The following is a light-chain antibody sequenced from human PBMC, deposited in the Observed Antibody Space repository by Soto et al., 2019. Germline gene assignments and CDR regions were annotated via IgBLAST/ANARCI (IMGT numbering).Light chain of an antibody. J-gene: IGLJ2*01. Sequence: QSALTQPASVSASPGQSITISCIGTSSDIGGYSYVSWYQQHPGKAPKLLIRDVNYRPSGISARFSGSKSGNTASLTISGLQTEDEADYYCSSYSSRSTLLVFGGGNKLTVL. CDR1: SSDIGGYSY. CDR3: SSYSSRSTLLV. CDR2: DVN. V-gene: IGLV2-14*03.